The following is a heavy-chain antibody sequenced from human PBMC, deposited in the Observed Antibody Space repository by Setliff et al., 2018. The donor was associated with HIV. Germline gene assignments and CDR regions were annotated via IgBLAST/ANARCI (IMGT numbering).Heavy chain of an antibody. CDR2: VNHSGST. Sequence: SETLSLTCVVYGRSFSGYYWTWIRQPPGKGLEWIGEVNHSGSTNYNPSLKRRVTISVDTSKKDISLNQDFVTAADTGVYYCARGRKYDILTGSTHDYGMDVLGQGTTVTVSS. CDR1: GRSFSGYY. J-gene: IGHJ6*01. D-gene: IGHD3-9*01. V-gene: IGHV4-34*01. CDR3: ARGRKYDILTGSTHDYGMDV.